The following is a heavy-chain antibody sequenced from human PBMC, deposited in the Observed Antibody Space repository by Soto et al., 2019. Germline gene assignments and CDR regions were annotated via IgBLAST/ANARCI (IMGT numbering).Heavy chain of an antibody. CDR3: ATGLVRDVFGVQDYHYGMDV. J-gene: IGHJ6*01. Sequence: QVQLVESGGGVVQPGRSLRLSCAASRFTFSSYGMHWVRQAPGKGLEWVAAISYDGSNKNYADSVKGRFTISRDNSKNTIDLQMSGLRGEDTAVYQCATGLVRDVFGVQDYHYGMDVWRQATTVNVSS. CDR2: ISYDGSNK. D-gene: IGHD3-10*02. V-gene: IGHV3-30*03. CDR1: RFTFSSYG.